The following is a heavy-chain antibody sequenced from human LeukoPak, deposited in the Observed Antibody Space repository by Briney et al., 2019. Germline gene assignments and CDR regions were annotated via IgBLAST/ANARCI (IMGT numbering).Heavy chain of an antibody. CDR1: GFSFSSYS. J-gene: IGHJ6*02. CDR2: ISSSSSTL. V-gene: IGHV3-48*02. CDR3: ANILPPRGLQKDYYYYYGMDV. D-gene: IGHD3-9*01. Sequence: GGSLRLSCAASGFSFSSYSMNWVREAPGKGLEWVSYISSSSSTLYYADSVQGRFTIYRDNAKNSLYLQMNSLRDEDTAVYYCANILPPRGLQKDYYYYYGMDVWGQGTTVTVSS.